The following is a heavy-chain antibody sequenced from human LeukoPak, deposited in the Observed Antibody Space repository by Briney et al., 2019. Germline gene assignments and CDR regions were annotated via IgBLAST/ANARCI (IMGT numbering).Heavy chain of an antibody. V-gene: IGHV4-59*01. D-gene: IGHD4-17*01. CDR2: IYYSGST. CDR3: ARFLRDYGDYAGRFDP. J-gene: IGHJ5*02. CDR1: GGSISSYY. Sequence: SETLSLTCTVSGGSISSYYWSWIRQPPGKGLEWIGYIYYSGSTNYNPSLKSRVTISVDTSKNQFSLKLSSVTAADTAVYYCARFLRDYGDYAGRFDPWGQGTLVTVSS.